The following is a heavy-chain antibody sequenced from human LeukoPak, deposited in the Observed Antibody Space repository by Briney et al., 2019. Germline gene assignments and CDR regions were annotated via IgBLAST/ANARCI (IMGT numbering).Heavy chain of an antibody. V-gene: IGHV3-48*04. CDR3: ARDENHYYDSSGFYYYYYGMDV. CDR2: ISSSGSTI. D-gene: IGHD3-22*01. J-gene: IGHJ6*02. Sequence: GGSLRLSCAASGFTFSSYSMNWVRQAPGKGLEWVSYISSSGSTIYYADSVKGRFTISRDNAKNSLYLQMNSLRAEDTAVYYCARDENHYYDSSGFYYYYYGMDVWGQGTTVTVSS. CDR1: GFTFSSYS.